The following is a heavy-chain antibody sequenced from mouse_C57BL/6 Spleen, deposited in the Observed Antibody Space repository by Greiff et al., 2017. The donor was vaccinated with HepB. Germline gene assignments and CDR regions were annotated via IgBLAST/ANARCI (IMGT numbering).Heavy chain of an antibody. V-gene: IGHV1-69*01. CDR2: IDPSDSYT. CDR1: GYTFTSYW. Sequence: VQLQQPGAELVMPGASVKLSCKASGYTFTSYWMHWVKQRPGQGLEWIGEIDPSDSYTNYNQKFKGKSTLTVDKSSSTAYMQLSSLTSEDSAVYYCARSGGPHYFDYWGQGTTLTVSS. J-gene: IGHJ2*01. CDR3: ARSGGPHYFDY. D-gene: IGHD3-3*01.